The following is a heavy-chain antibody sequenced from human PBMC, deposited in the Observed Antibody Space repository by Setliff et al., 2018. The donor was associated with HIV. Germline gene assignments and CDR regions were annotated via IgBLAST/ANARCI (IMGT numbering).Heavy chain of an antibody. V-gene: IGHV4-39*07. CDR3: ARDPHYFDTSGYYSWFYFDY. Sequence: PSETLSLTCTVSGDSFSSNSNHWGWIRQPPGKGLEWIGNIKYGGTTYCNPSLKSRVSISIDTSKSQFSLKLTSVTAADTAVYFCARDPHYFDTSGYYSWFYFDYWGHGTLVTVS. CDR1: GDSFSSNSNH. CDR2: IKYGGTT. D-gene: IGHD3-22*01. J-gene: IGHJ4*01.